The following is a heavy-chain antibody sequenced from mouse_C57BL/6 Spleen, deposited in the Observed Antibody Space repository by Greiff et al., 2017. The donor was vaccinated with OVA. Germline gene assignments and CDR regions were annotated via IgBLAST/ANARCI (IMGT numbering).Heavy chain of an antibody. CDR1: GYTFTSYW. Sequence: VQLQQPGAELVRPGSSVKLSCKASGYTFTSYWMHWVKQRPIQGLEWIGNIDPSDSETHYNQKFKDKATLTVDKPSSTAYMQLSSLTSEDSAVYYCARRSLGYAMDYWGQGTSVTVSS. V-gene: IGHV1-52*01. J-gene: IGHJ4*01. D-gene: IGHD6-5*01. CDR2: IDPSDSET. CDR3: ARRSLGYAMDY.